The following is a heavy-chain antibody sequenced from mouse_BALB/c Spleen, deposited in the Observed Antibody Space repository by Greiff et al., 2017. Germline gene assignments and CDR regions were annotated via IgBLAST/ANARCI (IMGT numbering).Heavy chain of an antibody. CDR2: ISSGGSYT. V-gene: IGHV5-9-4*01. D-gene: IGHD1-1*01. Sequence: EVQLVESGGGLVKPGGSLKLSCAASGFTFSSYAMSWVRQSPEKRLEWVAEISSGGSYTYYPDTVTGRFTISRDNAKHTLYLEMSSLRSEDTAMYYCAIPYYYGSSYWYFDVWGAGTTVTVSS. CDR3: AIPYYYGSSYWYFDV. J-gene: IGHJ1*01. CDR1: GFTFSSYA.